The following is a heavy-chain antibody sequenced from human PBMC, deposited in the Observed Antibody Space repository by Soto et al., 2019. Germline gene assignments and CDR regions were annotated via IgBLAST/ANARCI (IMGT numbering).Heavy chain of an antibody. J-gene: IGHJ3*02. V-gene: IGHV3-30-3*01. Sequence: GGSLRLSCAGSGFNFSNYAIHWVRQAPGKGLEWLAIISYNGFNKYYTDAVRGRFSISRDNTKNSVFLEMRSLETDDTAVYYCARDRNVPAYGDYSDSIDMWGQGTMVTVSS. CDR3: ARDRNVPAYGDYSDSIDM. D-gene: IGHD4-17*01. CDR2: ISYNGFNK. CDR1: GFNFSNYA.